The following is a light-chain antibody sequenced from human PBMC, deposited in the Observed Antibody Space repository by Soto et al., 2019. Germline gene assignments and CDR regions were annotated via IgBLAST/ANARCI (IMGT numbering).Light chain of an antibody. Sequence: EIVLTQSPGTLSLSPGERATLSCRASQSVSSSYLAWYQQRPGQAPRLLIFVASNRATGTPDWFSGSGSGTDFTLTISRLEPEDFAVYYCQQYGSSPITFGQGTRLEIK. J-gene: IGKJ5*01. CDR2: VAS. CDR1: QSVSSSY. V-gene: IGKV3-20*01. CDR3: QQYGSSPIT.